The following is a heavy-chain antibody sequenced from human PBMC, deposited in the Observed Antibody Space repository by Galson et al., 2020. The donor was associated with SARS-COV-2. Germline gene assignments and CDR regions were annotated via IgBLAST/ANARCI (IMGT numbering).Heavy chain of an antibody. CDR1: GFTFSSYA. J-gene: IGHJ6*02. D-gene: IGHD6-19*01. CDR2: ISYDGSNQ. CDR3: ARDPVAVAGYYYYYGMDV. V-gene: IGHV3-30-3*01. Sequence: GESLKISCAASGFTFSSYAMHWVRQAPGNGLEWVAVISYDGSNQYYADSVKGRFTISKDNSKNTRYLQMNSLRAEDTAVYYCARDPVAVAGYYYYYGMDVWGQGTTVTVSS.